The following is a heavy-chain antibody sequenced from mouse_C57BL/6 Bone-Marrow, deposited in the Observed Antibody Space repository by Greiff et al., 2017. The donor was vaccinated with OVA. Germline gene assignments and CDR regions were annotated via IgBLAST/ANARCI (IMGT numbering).Heavy chain of an antibody. Sequence: EVKLQESGPGLVKPSQSLSLTCSVTGYSITSGYYWNWIRQFPGNKLECMGYISYDGSNNYNPALKNQISITRDTSKNQFFLKLNAVTTEDTATYCWARMGGLRRCAYWGQGTLVTVSA. J-gene: IGHJ3*01. CDR1: GYSITSGYY. V-gene: IGHV3-6*01. CDR3: ARMGGLRRCAY. D-gene: IGHD2-2*01. CDR2: ISYDGSN.